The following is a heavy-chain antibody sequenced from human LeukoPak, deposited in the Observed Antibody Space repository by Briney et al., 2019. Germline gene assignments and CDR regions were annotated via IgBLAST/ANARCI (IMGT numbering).Heavy chain of an antibody. D-gene: IGHD6-19*01. CDR1: GSTFSNAW. J-gene: IGHJ3*02. Sequence: GGSLRLSCAASGSTFSNAWMSWVRQAPGKGLEWVGRIKSKTDGGTTDYAAPVKGRFTISRDDSKNTLYLQMNSLKTEDTAVYYCTTYSSGWPHDAFDIWGQGTMVTVSS. CDR3: TTYSSGWPHDAFDI. V-gene: IGHV3-15*01. CDR2: IKSKTDGGTT.